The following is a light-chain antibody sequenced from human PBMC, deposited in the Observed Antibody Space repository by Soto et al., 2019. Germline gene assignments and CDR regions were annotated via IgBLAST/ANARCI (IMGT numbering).Light chain of an antibody. CDR3: SSYTSSSTRV. CDR1: SSDVGGYNY. CDR2: EVS. J-gene: IGLJ2*01. Sequence: QSALTQPASVSGSPGQSITISCTGTSSDVGGYNYVSWYQQHPGKAPKLRIYEVSNRPSGVSNRFSGSKSGNTASLTISGLQAEDEADYYCSSYTSSSTRVLGGGTKLTVL. V-gene: IGLV2-14*01.